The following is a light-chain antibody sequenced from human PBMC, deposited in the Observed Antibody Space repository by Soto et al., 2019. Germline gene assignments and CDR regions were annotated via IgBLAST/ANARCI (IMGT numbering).Light chain of an antibody. CDR2: DTF. CDR1: QSVSSY. Sequence: EIVLTQSPDTLSLSPGERATLSCRASQSVSSYLAWYQQKPGQALRLLIHDTFKRATGIPARFSGSGSGTDFTLTISSLEPEDFAVYYCVQRSTWPWTVGQGSKVEI. V-gene: IGKV3-11*01. CDR3: VQRSTWPWT. J-gene: IGKJ1*01.